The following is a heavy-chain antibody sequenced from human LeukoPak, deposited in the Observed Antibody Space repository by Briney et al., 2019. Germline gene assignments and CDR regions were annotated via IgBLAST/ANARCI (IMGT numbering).Heavy chain of an antibody. CDR1: GGAISNYY. J-gene: IGHJ4*02. CDR2: IYNSGST. CDR3: ARVYYYGSGSYYNTITFDY. V-gene: IGHV4-59*06. Sequence: SETLSLTCTVSGGAISNYYWSWIRQHPGKGLEWIGYIYNSGSTYYNPSLKSRLTISVDTSKNQFSLKLSSVTAADTAVYYCARVYYYGSGSYYNTITFDYWGQGTLVTVSS. D-gene: IGHD3-10*01.